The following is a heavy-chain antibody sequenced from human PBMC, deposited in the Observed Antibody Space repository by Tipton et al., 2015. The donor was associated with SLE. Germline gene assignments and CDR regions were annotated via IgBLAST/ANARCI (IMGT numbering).Heavy chain of an antibody. D-gene: IGHD2-15*01. CDR1: GFTFSSYS. V-gene: IGHV3-21*01. CDR2: ISSSSYI. J-gene: IGHJ6*02. Sequence: GSLRLSCAASGFTFSSYSMNWVRQAPGKGLEWVSSISSSSYIYYADSVKGRFTISRDNAKNSLYLQMNSLRAEDTAVYYCARVRVAPRGMDVWGQGTTVTVSS. CDR3: ARVRVAPRGMDV.